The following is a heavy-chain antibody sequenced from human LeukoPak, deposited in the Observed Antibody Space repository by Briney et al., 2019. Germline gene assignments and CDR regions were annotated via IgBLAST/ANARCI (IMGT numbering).Heavy chain of an antibody. D-gene: IGHD3-16*02. CDR1: GFTFSNYA. CDR3: AREGHDYVWGSYRQGRGLDY. CDR2: ISSSSSTI. V-gene: IGHV3-48*01. Sequence: GGSLRLSCTASGFTFSNYAMSWVRQAPGKGLEWVSYISSSSSTIYYADSVKGRFTISRDNAKNSLYLQMNSLRAEDTAVYYCAREGHDYVWGSYRQGRGLDYWGQGTLVTVSS. J-gene: IGHJ4*02.